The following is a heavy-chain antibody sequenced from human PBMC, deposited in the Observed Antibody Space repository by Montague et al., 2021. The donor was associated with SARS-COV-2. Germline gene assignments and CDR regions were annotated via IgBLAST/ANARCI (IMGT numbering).Heavy chain of an antibody. CDR1: GFTFSSYW. V-gene: IGHV3-7*01. CDR2: IKQDGSEK. CDR3: ARGGLYYYGSGSYWLPEHYYYYGMDV. J-gene: IGHJ6*02. Sequence: SLRLSCAASGFTFSSYWMSWVRQAPGKGLEWVANIKQDGSEKYYVDSVKGRFTISRDNAKNSLYLQMNSLRAEDTAVYYCARGGLYYYGSGSYWLPEHYYYYGMDVWGQGTTVTVSS. D-gene: IGHD3-10*01.